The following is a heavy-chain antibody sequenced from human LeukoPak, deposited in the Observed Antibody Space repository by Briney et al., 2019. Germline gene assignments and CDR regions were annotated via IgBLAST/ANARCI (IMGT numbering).Heavy chain of an antibody. J-gene: IGHJ4*02. CDR2: TSYDGSNK. CDR1: GFTFSSYT. D-gene: IGHD2-15*01. V-gene: IGHV3-30-3*01. CDR3: ARDMGYCSGVSCYTLDY. Sequence: TGGSLRLSCATSGFTFSSYTMHWVRQAPGKGLEWVALTSYDGSNKYYADSVKGRFTISRDNSKNTLYLQMNSLRAEDTAVYYCARDMGYCSGVSCYTLDYWGQGTLVTVSS.